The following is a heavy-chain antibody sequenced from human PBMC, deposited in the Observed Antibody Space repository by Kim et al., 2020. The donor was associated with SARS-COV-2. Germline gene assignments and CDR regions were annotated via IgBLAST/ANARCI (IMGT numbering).Heavy chain of an antibody. Sequence: KARVTISRDKSKYTLYLQMNSLRDEDTAVYYCARDLRIAARPGWFDPWGQGTLVTVSS. V-gene: IGHV3-30*07. D-gene: IGHD6-6*01. CDR3: ARDLRIAARPGWFDP. J-gene: IGHJ5*02.